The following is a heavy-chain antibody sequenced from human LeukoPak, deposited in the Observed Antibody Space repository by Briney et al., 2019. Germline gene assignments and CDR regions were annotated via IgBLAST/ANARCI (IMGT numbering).Heavy chain of an antibody. CDR3: ARDGGPYYYDSFGYYGN. CDR2: INPNSGGT. D-gene: IGHD3-22*01. CDR1: GYTFTSYG. J-gene: IGHJ4*02. Sequence: ASVKVSCKASGYTFTSYGISWVRQAPGQGLEWMGWINPNSGGTNYAQKFQGRVTMTRDTSISTAYMELSRLRSDDTAVYYCARDGGPYYYDSFGYYGNWGQGTPVTVSS. V-gene: IGHV1-2*02.